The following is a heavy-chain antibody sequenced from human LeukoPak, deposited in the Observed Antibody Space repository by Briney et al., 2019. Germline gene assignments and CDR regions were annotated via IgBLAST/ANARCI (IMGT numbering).Heavy chain of an antibody. CDR3: ARDERYYDSSGYQPFLDY. J-gene: IGHJ4*02. D-gene: IGHD3-22*01. CDR1: GFTFSSYE. Sequence: PGGSLRLSCAASGFTFSSYEMNWVRQAPGKGLEGVSYISSSGTTIYYADSVKGRFTISRDNAKNSLYLQMNSLRAEDTAVYYCARDERYYDSSGYQPFLDYWGQGTLVAVSS. CDR2: ISSSGTTI. V-gene: IGHV3-48*03.